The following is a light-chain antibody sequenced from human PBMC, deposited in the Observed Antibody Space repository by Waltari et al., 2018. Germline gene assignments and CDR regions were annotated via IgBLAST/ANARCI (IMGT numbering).Light chain of an antibody. CDR1: QSLLYTSNNKNY. Sequence: DIVMTQSPDSLAVSLGERATNNCKSSQSLLYTSNNKNYLAWYQQKPGQPPKLLIYWASTRESGVPDRFSGSGSGTDFTLTISSLQAEDVAVYYCHHYYSTPRTFGQGTKVEIK. CDR3: HHYYSTPRT. J-gene: IGKJ1*01. CDR2: WAS. V-gene: IGKV4-1*01.